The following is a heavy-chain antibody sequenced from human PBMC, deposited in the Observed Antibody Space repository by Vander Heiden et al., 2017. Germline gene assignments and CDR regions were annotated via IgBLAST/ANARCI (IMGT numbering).Heavy chain of an antibody. J-gene: IGHJ4*02. CDR1: GYPFSGHH. CDR2: INPNSAGT. CDR3: ARGGTVAGSSRGIDY. V-gene: IGHV1-2*02. D-gene: IGHD6-19*01. Sequence: QVQLVQSGTAAKKPGAAVKVSCKTSGYPFSGHHLHWVRQAPGQGFEWMGWINPNSAGTSYAQKFQGRVTMTRDTSISTADMELNSLRSDDTAVYYCARGGTVAGSSRGIDYWGQGTLVTVSS.